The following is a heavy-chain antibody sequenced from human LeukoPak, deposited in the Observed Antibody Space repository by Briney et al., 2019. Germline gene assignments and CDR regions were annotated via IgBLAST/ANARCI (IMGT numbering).Heavy chain of an antibody. CDR1: GYSFTSYW. CDR3: ARHEPLVTKSLDY. J-gene: IGHJ4*02. V-gene: IGHV5-51*01. CDR2: IYPGDSDT. D-gene: IGHD4-17*01. Sequence: GESLKISCKGSGYSFTSYWIGWVRQMPGKGLEWMGFIYPGDSDTRYSPSFQGQVTISVDKSISTAYLQWSSLKASDTAMYYCARHEPLVTKSLDYWGQGTLVTVSS.